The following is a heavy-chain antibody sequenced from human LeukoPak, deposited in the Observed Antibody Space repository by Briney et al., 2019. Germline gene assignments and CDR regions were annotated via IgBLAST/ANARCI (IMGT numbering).Heavy chain of an antibody. J-gene: IGHJ4*02. CDR2: IYYSGST. CDR1: GGSISSSSYY. CDR3: AIQTGSGLFILP. V-gene: IGHV4-39*01. D-gene: IGHD3/OR15-3a*01. Sequence: SETLSLACTVSGGSISSSSYYWGWIRQPPGKGLEWIGSIYYSGSTYYNASLKSQVSISIDTSKNQFSLKLTSVTAADTAVYYCAIQTGSGLFILPGGQGTLVTVSS.